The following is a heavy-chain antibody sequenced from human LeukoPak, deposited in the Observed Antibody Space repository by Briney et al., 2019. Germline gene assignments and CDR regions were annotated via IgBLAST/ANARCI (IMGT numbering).Heavy chain of an antibody. V-gene: IGHV4-39*01. CDR3: ARQFYHESSGADY. J-gene: IGHJ4*02. CDR2: IYYSGTT. D-gene: IGHD3-22*01. CDR1: GDSIRTSSYY. Sequence: SETLSLTCTVSGDSIRTSSYYWGWIRQPPGKGLEWLGSIYYSGTTYYNPSLKSRVAMSMDTSKNQFSLKLSSVTAADTAMYYCARQFYHESSGADYWGQGALVTVYS.